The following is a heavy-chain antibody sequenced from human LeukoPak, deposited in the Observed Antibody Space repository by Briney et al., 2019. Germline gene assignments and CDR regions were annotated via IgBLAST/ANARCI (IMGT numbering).Heavy chain of an antibody. CDR3: ARDNDVEMYSGSYNWFDP. J-gene: IGHJ5*02. V-gene: IGHV4-39*07. CDR2: IYYSGST. CDR1: GGSISSSSYY. Sequence: SETLSLTCTVSGGSISSSSYYWGWIRQPPGKGLEWIGSIYYSGSTYYNPSLKSRVTISVDRSKNQFSLKLSSVTAADTAVYYCARDNDVEMYSGSYNWFDPWGQGTLVTVSS. D-gene: IGHD1-26*01.